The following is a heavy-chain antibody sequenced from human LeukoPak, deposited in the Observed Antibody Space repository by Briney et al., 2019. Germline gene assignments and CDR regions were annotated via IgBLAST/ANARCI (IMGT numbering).Heavy chain of an antibody. CDR3: AREENYYDSSGAPGYYYGMDV. Sequence: GASVKVSCKASGGTFSSYAIGWVRQAPGQGLEWMGGIIPIFGTANYAQKFQGRVTITADESTSTAYMELSSLRSEDTAVYYCAREENYYDSSGAPGYYYGMDVWGQGTTVTVSS. CDR2: IIPIFGTA. D-gene: IGHD3-22*01. V-gene: IGHV1-69*13. J-gene: IGHJ6*02. CDR1: GGTFSSYA.